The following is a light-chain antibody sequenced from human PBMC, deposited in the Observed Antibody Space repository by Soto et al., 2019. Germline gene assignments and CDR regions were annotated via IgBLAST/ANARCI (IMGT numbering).Light chain of an antibody. CDR2: EVN. V-gene: IGLV2-8*01. Sequence: SPLTQHPSASGSPGQSVAIACAGTSSDVGGYNYVSWYQQHPGKAPKLMIYEVNKRPSGAPDRFSGSKSGNTASLTVSGLQAEDEADYDCSSCAGSSTGFGTGPKVTVL. CDR3: SSCAGSSTG. CDR1: SSDVGGYNY. J-gene: IGLJ1*01.